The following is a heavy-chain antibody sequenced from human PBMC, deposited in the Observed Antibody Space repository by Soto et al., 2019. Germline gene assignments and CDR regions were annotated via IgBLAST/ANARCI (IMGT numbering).Heavy chain of an antibody. CDR2: IWYDGSNK. CDR3: ARARIVGDDFAY. D-gene: IGHD1-26*01. CDR1: GFTFSSYG. Sequence: QVQLVESGGGVVQPGRSLRLSCAASGFTFSSYGMHWVRQAPGKGLEWLAVIWYDGSNKYYADSVKGRFTISRDNSKNTLYLQMNSMRAEDTAVYYCARARIVGDDFAYWGQGTLVTVSS. J-gene: IGHJ4*02. V-gene: IGHV3-33*01.